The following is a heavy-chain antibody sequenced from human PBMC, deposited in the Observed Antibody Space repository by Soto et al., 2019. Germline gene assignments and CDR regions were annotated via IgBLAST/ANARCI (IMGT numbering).Heavy chain of an antibody. J-gene: IGHJ4*02. Sequence: GGSLRLSCAASGFTFSSYAMSWVRQAPGKGLEWVSAISGSGGSTYYADSVKGRFTISRDNSKNTLFLQMNSPRAEDTAVYYCAKTPRYCTNGVCYGGYFDYWGQGTLVTVSS. CDR3: AKTPRYCTNGVCYGGYFDY. V-gene: IGHV3-23*01. CDR1: GFTFSSYA. D-gene: IGHD2-8*01. CDR2: ISGSGGST.